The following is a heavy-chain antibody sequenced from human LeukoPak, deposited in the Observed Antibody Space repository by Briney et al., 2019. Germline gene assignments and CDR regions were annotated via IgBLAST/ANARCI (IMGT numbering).Heavy chain of an antibody. CDR2: IYTSGST. CDR3: ARGGGYYDSSGYYLLDY. Sequence: PSETLSLTCTVSGGSISSSSYYWSWIRQPAGKGLEWIGRIYTSGSTNYNPSLKSRVTMSVDTSKNQFSLKLSSVTAADTAVYYCARGGGYYDSSGYYLLDYWGQGTLVTVSS. D-gene: IGHD3-22*01. V-gene: IGHV4-61*02. CDR1: GGSISSSSYY. J-gene: IGHJ4*02.